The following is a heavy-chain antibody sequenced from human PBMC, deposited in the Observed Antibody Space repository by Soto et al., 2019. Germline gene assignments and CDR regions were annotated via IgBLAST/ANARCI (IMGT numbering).Heavy chain of an antibody. D-gene: IGHD2-15*01. V-gene: IGHV3-7*05. CDR2: INQDGSAK. CDR3: GRGSGGTH. CDR1: GFTFNNYY. J-gene: IGHJ4*02. Sequence: EVQLVESGGGLVQPGGSLRLSCAASGFTFNNYYMVWVRQAPGRGLEWVANINQDGSAKYYVDSVKGRFTNSRDNAKTSQYLQKNSLRAEDTATYYCGRGSGGTHWGQGSLVTVSS.